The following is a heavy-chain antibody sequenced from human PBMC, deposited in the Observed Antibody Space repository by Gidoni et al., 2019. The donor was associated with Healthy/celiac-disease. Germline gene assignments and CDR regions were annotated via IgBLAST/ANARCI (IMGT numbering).Heavy chain of an antibody. J-gene: IGHJ6*02. CDR2: INHSGST. CDR1: GGSCSGYY. D-gene: IGHD2-15*01. CDR3: ASKQTTRYCSGGSCYRWYGMDV. Sequence: QVQLQQWGAGLLKPSETLSLTCAVYGGSCSGYYWSWIRQPPGKGLEWIGEINHSGSTNYNPSLKSRVTISVDTSKNQFSLKLSSVTAADTAVYYCASKQTTRYCSGGSCYRWYGMDVWGQGTTVTVSS. V-gene: IGHV4-34*01.